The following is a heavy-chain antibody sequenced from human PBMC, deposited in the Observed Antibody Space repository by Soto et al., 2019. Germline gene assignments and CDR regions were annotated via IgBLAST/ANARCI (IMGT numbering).Heavy chain of an antibody. Sequence: ASVKVSCKASGGTFSSYAISWVRQAPGQGLEWMGGIIPIFGTANYAQKFQGRVTITADESTSTAYMELSNLRSEDTAVYYCAFGVVIIWSAPGYYYYYGMDVWGQGTTVTVSS. D-gene: IGHD3-3*01. V-gene: IGHV1-69*13. CDR1: GGTFSSYA. CDR2: IIPIFGTA. CDR3: AFGVVIIWSAPGYYYYYGMDV. J-gene: IGHJ6*02.